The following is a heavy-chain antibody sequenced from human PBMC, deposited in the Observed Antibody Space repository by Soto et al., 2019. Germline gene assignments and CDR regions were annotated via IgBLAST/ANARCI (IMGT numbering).Heavy chain of an antibody. CDR2: INPATGAE. J-gene: IGHJ3*02. D-gene: IGHD3-3*01. Sequence: QLHLVQSGAGVKKPGASVTVSCSASGYPVTAYYMHWVRQAPGRGLEWMGGINPATGAEKYTQTFKGRVTMTSDTTTSTVIMEMGGLTSEDTAVFYCARGEGVGVAGSAAFDMWGQGTLVTVSS. V-gene: IGHV1-2*02. CDR3: ARGEGVGVAGSAAFDM. CDR1: GYPVTAYY.